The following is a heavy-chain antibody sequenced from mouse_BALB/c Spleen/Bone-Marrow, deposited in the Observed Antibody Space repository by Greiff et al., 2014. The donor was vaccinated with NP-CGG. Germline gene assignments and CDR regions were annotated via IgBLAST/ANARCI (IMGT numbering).Heavy chain of an antibody. D-gene: IGHD1-1*01. J-gene: IGHJ4*01. Sequence: VMLVESGPGLVAPSQSLSITCTVSGFSLTSYGVHWVRQPPGKVLEWLGVIWAGGSTNYNSALMSRLSISKDNSKSQVFLKMSSLQTDDTAMYYCARGSYYEGAMDYWGQGTSVTVSS. V-gene: IGHV2-9*02. CDR3: ARGSYYEGAMDY. CDR1: GFSLTSYG. CDR2: IWAGGST.